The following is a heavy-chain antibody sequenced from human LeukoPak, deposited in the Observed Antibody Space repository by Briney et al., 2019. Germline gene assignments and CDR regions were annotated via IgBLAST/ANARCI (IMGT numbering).Heavy chain of an antibody. J-gene: IGHJ5*02. Sequence: WASVKVSCKASGYSFTGHYIHWVRQAPGQGLEWMGWIHPNRGGTNNAQKFQGRVTLTSDSSISTAYMELSSLTSDDTAVYYCARIAVAGTSREDWFDPWGQGTLVTVSS. CDR3: ARIAVAGTSREDWFDP. CDR1: GYSFTGHY. D-gene: IGHD6-19*01. CDR2: IHPNRGGT. V-gene: IGHV1-2*02.